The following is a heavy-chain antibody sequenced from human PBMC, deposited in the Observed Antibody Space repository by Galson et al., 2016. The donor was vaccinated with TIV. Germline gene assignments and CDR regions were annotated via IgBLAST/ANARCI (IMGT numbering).Heavy chain of an antibody. J-gene: IGHJ2*01. Sequence: SLRLSCAASGFALSSFAIHWVRQAPGKGLEWVALISSGGSNQYFADSVQGRFTISRDNSNNTLSLQMTNLRPEDTAVYYCARPASVTPLLRYLDLWGRGTPLIVS. D-gene: IGHD4-23*01. V-gene: IGHV3-30-3*01. CDR1: GFALSSFA. CDR3: ARPASVTPLLRYLDL. CDR2: ISSGGSNQ.